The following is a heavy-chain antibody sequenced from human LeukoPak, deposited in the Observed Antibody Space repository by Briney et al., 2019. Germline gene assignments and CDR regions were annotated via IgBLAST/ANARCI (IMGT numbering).Heavy chain of an antibody. D-gene: IGHD6-13*01. V-gene: IGHV1-2*02. Sequence: GASVKVSCKASGYTFTGYYMHWVRQAPGQGLEWMGWINPNSGGTNYAQKLQGRVTMTTDTSTSTAYMELRSLRSDDTAVYYCARDVPRFSSSWYVRFDYWGQGTLVTVSS. J-gene: IGHJ4*02. CDR1: GYTFTGYY. CDR2: INPNSGGT. CDR3: ARDVPRFSSSWYVRFDY.